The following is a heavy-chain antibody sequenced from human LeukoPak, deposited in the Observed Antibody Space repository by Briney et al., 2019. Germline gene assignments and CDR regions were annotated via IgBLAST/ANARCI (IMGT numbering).Heavy chain of an antibody. Sequence: SETLSLTCSVSGDSISSSGYYWDWIRQPPGKGLEWIGSIHHSGNTNYNPSLKSRVTISADMSKNQFSLNLRSVTAADTAVYYCARLPGGDSSSVVAFDIWGQGTMVTVSS. D-gene: IGHD2-21*02. J-gene: IGHJ3*02. CDR2: IHHSGNT. V-gene: IGHV4-39*07. CDR3: ARLPGGDSSSVVAFDI. CDR1: GDSISSSGYY.